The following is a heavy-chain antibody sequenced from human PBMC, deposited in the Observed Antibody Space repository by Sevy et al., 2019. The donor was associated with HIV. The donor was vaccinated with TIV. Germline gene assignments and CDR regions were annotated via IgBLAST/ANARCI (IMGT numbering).Heavy chain of an antibody. Sequence: PGGSLRLSCAASGFTFSDYIMRWVRQAPGKGPEWLSSIGGSGISTYYADSVRGRFTISRDNSKNTLYLQMNSLTADDTAVYYCARARKDGERYYFDYWGQGTLVTVSS. J-gene: IGHJ4*02. V-gene: IGHV3-23*01. D-gene: IGHD4-17*01. CDR2: IGGSGIST. CDR1: GFTFSDYI. CDR3: ARARKDGERYYFDY.